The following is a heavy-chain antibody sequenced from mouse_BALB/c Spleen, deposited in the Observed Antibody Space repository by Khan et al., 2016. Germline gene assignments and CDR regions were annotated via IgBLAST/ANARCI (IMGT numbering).Heavy chain of an antibody. CDR2: IYPGSGNT. V-gene: IGHV1-84*02. D-gene: IGHD1-2*01. Sequence: QVQLKQSGPELVKPGASVKISCKASGYTFTDFYVNWVKQKPGKGLEWIGWIYPGSGNTKYNEKFKGKATLTVDTSYSTAYMQLRSLTSEDTAVYFGARSQLRLRFVYWGQGTLVTVSA. J-gene: IGHJ3*01. CDR3: ARSQLRLRFVY. CDR1: GYTFTDFY.